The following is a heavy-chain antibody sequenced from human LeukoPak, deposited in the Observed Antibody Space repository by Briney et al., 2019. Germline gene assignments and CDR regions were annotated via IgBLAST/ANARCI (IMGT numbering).Heavy chain of an antibody. CDR3: ARDGGGYCSGGSCPGSGY. Sequence: GGSLRLSCAASGFALSSHWMTWVRQVPGRGPEWVANVNRDGSETYYLDSVKGRFTISRDNAKNSLYLQMNSLRAEDTAVYYCARDGGGYCSGGSCPGSGYWGQGTLVTVSS. CDR2: VNRDGSET. D-gene: IGHD2-15*01. J-gene: IGHJ4*02. V-gene: IGHV3-7*03. CDR1: GFALSSHW.